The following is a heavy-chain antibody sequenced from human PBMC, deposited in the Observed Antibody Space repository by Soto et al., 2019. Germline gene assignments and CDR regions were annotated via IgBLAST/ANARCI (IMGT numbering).Heavy chain of an antibody. CDR1: GVTFSNYA. D-gene: IGHD2-21*01. CDR3: AKQVKGGGAYPYLHDY. V-gene: IGHV3-23*01. CDR2: ISSAANT. J-gene: IGHJ4*01. Sequence: GGSLRLSCAGSGVTFSNYAMTCVRQAPGKGLEWVSAISSAANTYYADSVKGRFTISRDNSKNTLSLQMNSLRAEDTAVYYCAKQVKGGGAYPYLHDYRARGTPDTGSS.